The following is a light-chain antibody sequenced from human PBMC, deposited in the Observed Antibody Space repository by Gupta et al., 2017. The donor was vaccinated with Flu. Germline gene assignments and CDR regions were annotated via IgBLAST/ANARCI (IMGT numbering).Light chain of an antibody. J-gene: IGKJ4*01. CDR2: GAT. CDR1: QGVSKNY. V-gene: IGKV3-20*01. Sequence: TLSMSPGERATLSCRASQGVSKNYLAWYKQKPGQAPRLLIHGATSRDTGIPDRFSGSGYGTDFTLTISRRETEDFAVYYCQQYAGSPPITFGGGTKVEIK. CDR3: QQYAGSPPIT.